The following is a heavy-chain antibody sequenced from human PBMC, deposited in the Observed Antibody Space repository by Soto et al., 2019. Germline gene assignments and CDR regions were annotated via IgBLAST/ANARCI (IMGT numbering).Heavy chain of an antibody. V-gene: IGHV3-23*01. Sequence: EVPLLESGGDLVQPGGSLKLSCAASGLTFSTYTMTWVRQAPGKGLEWVSGVSGSGDNTYYADSVKGRFTISRDNSKNALYLQMNSLRADDTAVYYCAKARYCSSSSCPKDYWGQGTLVTVSS. CDR2: VSGSGDNT. J-gene: IGHJ4*02. CDR1: GLTFSTYT. CDR3: AKARYCSSSSCPKDY. D-gene: IGHD2-2*01.